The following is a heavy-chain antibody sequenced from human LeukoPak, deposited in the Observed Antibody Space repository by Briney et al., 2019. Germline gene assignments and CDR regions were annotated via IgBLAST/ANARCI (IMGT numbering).Heavy chain of an antibody. CDR3: GRGRGNGRPENYFDY. V-gene: IGHV1-8*01. CDR2: MNPNSANT. J-gene: IGHJ4*02. D-gene: IGHD2-8*01. CDR1: GYTFTSYD. Sequence: GASVKVSCKASGYTFTSYDINWVRQATGQGLEWMGWMNPNSANTGYAQKFQGRVTMTRNTSISTAYMELSSLRSEDTAVHYCGRGRGNGRPENYFDYWGQGTLVTVSS.